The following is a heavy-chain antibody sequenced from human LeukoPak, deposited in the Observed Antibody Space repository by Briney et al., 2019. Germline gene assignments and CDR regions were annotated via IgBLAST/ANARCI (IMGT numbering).Heavy chain of an antibody. CDR1: GFTFSNYA. CDR3: AKGAGYTTDWSYFDY. CDR2: ISGSGGST. Sequence: PGGSLRLSCAASGFTFSNYAMSWVRQAPGKGLEWVSVISGSGGSTSYADSVKGHFTISRDNSKNTLYLQMNSLRAEDTAVYYCAKGAGYTTDWSYFDYWGQGTLVTVSS. D-gene: IGHD6-19*01. J-gene: IGHJ4*02. V-gene: IGHV3-23*01.